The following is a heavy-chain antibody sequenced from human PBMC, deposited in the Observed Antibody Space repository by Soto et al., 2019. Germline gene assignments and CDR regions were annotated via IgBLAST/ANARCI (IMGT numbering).Heavy chain of an antibody. CDR2: IKQDGSEK. CDR1: GFTFSSYW. Sequence: GGSLRLSCAASGFTFSSYWMSWVRQAPGKGLEWVANIKQDGSEKYYVDSVKGRFTISRDNAKNSLYLQMNSLRAEDTAVYYCARDLTYYYDLADAFDIWGQGTMVTVSS. CDR3: ARDLTYYYDLADAFDI. J-gene: IGHJ3*02. D-gene: IGHD3-22*01. V-gene: IGHV3-7*05.